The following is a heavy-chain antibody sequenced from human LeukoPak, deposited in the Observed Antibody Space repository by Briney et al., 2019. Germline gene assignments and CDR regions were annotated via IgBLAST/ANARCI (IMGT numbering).Heavy chain of an antibody. CDR3: ARDDAGDGYNWDFDY. CDR1: GFTVSSNY. D-gene: IGHD5-24*01. J-gene: IGHJ4*02. Sequence: GGSLRLSCAASGFTVSSNYMSWVRQAPGKGLEWVSYISSSSSTMYYADSVKGRFTISRDNAKNSLYLQMNSLRAEDTAVYYCARDDAGDGYNWDFDYWGQGTLVTVSS. CDR2: ISSSSSTM. V-gene: IGHV3-48*04.